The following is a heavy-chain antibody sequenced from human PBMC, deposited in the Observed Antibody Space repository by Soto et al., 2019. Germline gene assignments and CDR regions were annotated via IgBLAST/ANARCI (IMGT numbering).Heavy chain of an antibody. CDR3: AKDPTWFGELFHVSYGYSAFDY. J-gene: IGHJ4*02. CDR1: GFTFSSYG. Sequence: PGGSLRLSCAASGFTFSSYGMHWVRQAPGKGLEWVAVISYDGSNKYYADSVKGRFTISRDNSKNTLYLQMNSLRAEDTAVYYCAKDPTWFGELFHVSYGYSAFDYWGQGTLVTVSS. D-gene: IGHD3-10*01. V-gene: IGHV3-30*18. CDR2: ISYDGSNK.